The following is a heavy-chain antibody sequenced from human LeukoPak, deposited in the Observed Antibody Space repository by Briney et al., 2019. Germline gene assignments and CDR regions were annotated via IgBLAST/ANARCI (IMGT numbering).Heavy chain of an antibody. CDR2: MNPNSGNT. J-gene: IGHJ4*01. CDR3: ARGRGYSYGKPDY. V-gene: IGHV1-8*01. D-gene: IGHD5-18*01. Sequence: ASVKVSCKTSGYPFTTYEINWVRQAAGQGLEWMGWMNPNSGNTGYAQKFQGRVTMTRNTSISTAYMELSSLRSEDTAVYYCARGRGYSYGKPDYWGHGTLVTVSS. CDR1: GYPFTTYE.